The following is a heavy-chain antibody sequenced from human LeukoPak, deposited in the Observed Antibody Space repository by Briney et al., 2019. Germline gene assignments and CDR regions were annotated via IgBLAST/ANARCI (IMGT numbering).Heavy chain of an antibody. V-gene: IGHV3-33*01. CDR1: GFTFSSYG. CDR3: ARMAGYGSGSYPIDY. D-gene: IGHD3-10*01. J-gene: IGHJ4*02. CDR2: IWYDGSNK. Sequence: GGSLRLSCAASGFTFSSYGMHRVRQAPGKGLEWVAVIWYDGSNKYYADSVKGRFTISRDNSKNTLYLQMNSLRAEDTAVYYCARMAGYGSGSYPIDYWGQGTLVTVSS.